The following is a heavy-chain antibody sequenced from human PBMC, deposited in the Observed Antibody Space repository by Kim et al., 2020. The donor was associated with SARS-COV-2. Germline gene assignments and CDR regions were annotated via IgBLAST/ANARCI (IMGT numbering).Heavy chain of an antibody. V-gene: IGHV3-30*04. Sequence: GSLRLSCAASGFTFSSYAMHWVRQAPGKGLEWVAVISYDGSNKYYADSVKGRFTISRDNSKNTLYLQMNSLRAEDTAVYYCARGSDCSGGSCYSYPFDYWGQGTLVTVSS. CDR3: ARGSDCSGGSCYSYPFDY. J-gene: IGHJ4*02. CDR2: ISYDGSNK. CDR1: GFTFSSYA. D-gene: IGHD2-15*01.